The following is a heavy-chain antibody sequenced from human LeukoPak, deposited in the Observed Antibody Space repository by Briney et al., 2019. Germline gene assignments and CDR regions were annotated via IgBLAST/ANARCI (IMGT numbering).Heavy chain of an antibody. J-gene: IGHJ4*02. D-gene: IGHD5-18*01. V-gene: IGHV4-34*01. Sequence: KPSETLSLTCAVYGGSFSGYYWSWIRQPPGKGLEWIGEINHSGSTNYNPSLKSRVTISVDTSKNQFSLKLSSVTAADTAVYYCARKRGYSYGFPSYYFDYWGQGTLVTVSS. CDR1: GGSFSGYY. CDR3: ARKRGYSYGFPSYYFDY. CDR2: INHSGST.